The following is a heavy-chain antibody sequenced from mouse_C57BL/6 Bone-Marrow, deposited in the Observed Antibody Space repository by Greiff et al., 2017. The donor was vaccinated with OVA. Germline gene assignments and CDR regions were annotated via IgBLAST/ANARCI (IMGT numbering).Heavy chain of an antibody. CDR1: CYSFTGYY. Sequence: VQLQQSGPELVKPGASVKISCKASCYSFTGYYMNWVKQSPEKSLEWIGEINPSTGGTTYNQKFKAKATLTVDKSSSTAYMQLKSLTSEDSAVYYCAREGDAMDYWGQGTSVTVSS. V-gene: IGHV1-42*01. CDR3: AREGDAMDY. CDR2: INPSTGGT. J-gene: IGHJ4*01.